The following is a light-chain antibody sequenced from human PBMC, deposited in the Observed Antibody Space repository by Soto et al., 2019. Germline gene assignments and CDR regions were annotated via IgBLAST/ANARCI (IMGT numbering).Light chain of an antibody. V-gene: IGLV2-8*01. CDR2: EVS. Sequence: QSALTQPPSASGSPGQSVTISCTGTSSDVGGYNYVSWYQQHPGKAPKLMIYEVSKRPSGVPDRFSGSKSGNTASLTVSGLQAEDEADYYRSSYAGTEGVFGGGTKLTVL. CDR3: SSYAGTEGV. J-gene: IGLJ2*01. CDR1: SSDVGGYNY.